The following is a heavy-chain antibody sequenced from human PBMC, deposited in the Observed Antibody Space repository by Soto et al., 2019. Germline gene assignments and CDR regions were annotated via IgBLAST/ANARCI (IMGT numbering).Heavy chain of an antibody. CDR2: VLPITGST. V-gene: IGHV1-69*06. CDR3: ATIRVRGGPLRFED. CDR1: GGSFSMYS. J-gene: IGHJ4*01. D-gene: IGHD5-12*01. Sequence: QVQLVQSGADVKKPGSSVKVSCKTSGGSFSMYSFNWVRQAPGQGLEWMGGVLPITGSTDYAQKFQGRLTITADRSTSTVYMELSRLRSDDTANYYCATIRVRGGPLRFEDGGQGMLITVSS.